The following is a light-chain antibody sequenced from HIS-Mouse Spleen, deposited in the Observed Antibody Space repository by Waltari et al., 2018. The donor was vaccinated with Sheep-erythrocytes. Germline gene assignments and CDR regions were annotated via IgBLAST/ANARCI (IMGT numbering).Light chain of an antibody. J-gene: IGLJ1*01. CDR3: CSYAGSYNHV. Sequence: QSALTQPRSVSGSPGQSVTISCTGTSSDVCGYNYVSWYQQHPGKAPKPLIYVVSKRPSGVPDSSSGSKSANTASLTISGLQAEDEADYYCCSYAGSYNHVFATGPKVTGL. CDR2: VVS. V-gene: IGLV2-11*01. CDR1: SSDVCGYNY.